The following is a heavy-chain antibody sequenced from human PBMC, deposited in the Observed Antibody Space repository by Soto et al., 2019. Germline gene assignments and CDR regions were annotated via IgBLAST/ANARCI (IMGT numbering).Heavy chain of an antibody. CDR1: GGSISTGGYY. CDR3: ARKQAGFFYGIDY. V-gene: IGHV4-31*03. Sequence: LSLTCTVSGGSISTGGYYWSWIRQYPGKGLEWLGYIDGSGYTFYNPSLQSRLTLSMDTSKNQFSLKLSSATAADTAVYFCARKQAGFFYGIDYWGQGTLVTVSS. CDR2: IDGSGYT. J-gene: IGHJ4*02. D-gene: IGHD3-3*01.